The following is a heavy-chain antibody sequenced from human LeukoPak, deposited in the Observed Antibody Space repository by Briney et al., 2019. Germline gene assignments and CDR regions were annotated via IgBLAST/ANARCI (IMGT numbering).Heavy chain of an antibody. CDR1: GFTFSSYS. CDR3: ARDISDSGSPLDY. V-gene: IGHV3-21*01. CDR2: ISSSSSYI. J-gene: IGHJ4*02. Sequence: GGSLRLSCAASGFTFSSYSMNWVRQAPGKGLEWVSSISSSSSYIYYADSVKGRFTISRDNAKNSLYLQMNSLRAEDTAIYYCARDISDSGSPLDYWGQGTLVTVSS. D-gene: IGHD3-10*01.